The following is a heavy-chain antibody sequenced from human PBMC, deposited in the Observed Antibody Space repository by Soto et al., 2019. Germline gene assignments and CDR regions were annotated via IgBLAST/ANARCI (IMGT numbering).Heavy chain of an antibody. CDR1: GFTISSYG. V-gene: IGHV3-30*18. Sequence: SVGGVVQPGRSLRLSCAASGFTISSYGMHWVRQAPGKGLEWVAVISYDGSNKYYADSVKGRFTISRDNSKNTLYLQMNSLRAEDTAVYYCAKDPTVTTGIYGMDVWGQGTTVTVSS. CDR2: ISYDGSNK. J-gene: IGHJ6*02. CDR3: AKDPTVTTGIYGMDV. D-gene: IGHD4-17*01.